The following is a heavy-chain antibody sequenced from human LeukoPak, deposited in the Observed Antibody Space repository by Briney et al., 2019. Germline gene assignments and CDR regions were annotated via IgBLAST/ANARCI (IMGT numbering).Heavy chain of an antibody. CDR1: GGSISSYY. CDR2: IYYSGST. J-gene: IGHJ3*02. CDR3: ARAGGYIGNAFDI. V-gene: IGHV4-59*01. D-gene: IGHD3-10*01. Sequence: SETLSLTCTVSGGSISSYYWSWIRQPPGKGLVWIGYIYYSGSTNYNPSLKSRVTISVDTSKNQFSLKLSSVTAADTAVYYCARAGGYIGNAFDIWGQGTMVTVSS.